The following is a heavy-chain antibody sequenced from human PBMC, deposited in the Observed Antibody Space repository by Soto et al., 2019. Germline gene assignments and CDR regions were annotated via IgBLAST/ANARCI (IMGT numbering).Heavy chain of an antibody. CDR3: ARASGSSYWFDP. CDR2: ISAYNGNT. CDR1: GYTFTNYD. J-gene: IGHJ5*02. V-gene: IGHV1-18*01. D-gene: IGHD1-26*01. Sequence: ASVKVSCKASGYTFTNYDINWVRQTTGQGLEWMGWISAYNGNTNYAQKLQGRVAMTTDTSTSTAYMELRSLRSDDTAVYYCARASGSSYWFDPWGQGTLVTVSS.